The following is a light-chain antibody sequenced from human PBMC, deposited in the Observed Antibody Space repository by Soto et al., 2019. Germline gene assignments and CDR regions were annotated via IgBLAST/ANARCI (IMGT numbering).Light chain of an antibody. CDR2: AAS. J-gene: IGKJ1*01. Sequence: IQMTQSPSSLSASVGDGVTITFRASQSISSYLNWYQQKPGKAPKLLIYAASSLQSGVPSRFSGSGSGTEFTLTISSLQPDDFATYYCQHYNSYSEAFGQGTKVDIK. CDR3: QHYNSYSEA. CDR1: QSISSY. V-gene: IGKV1-39*01.